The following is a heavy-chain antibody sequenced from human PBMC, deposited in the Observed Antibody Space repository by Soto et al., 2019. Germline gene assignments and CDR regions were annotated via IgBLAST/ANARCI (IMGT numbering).Heavy chain of an antibody. J-gene: IGHJ4*02. CDR2: IWYDGSNK. Sequence: GGSLRLSCAASGFTFSSYGMHWVRQAPGKGLEWVAVIWYDGSNKYYADSVKGRFTISRDNSKNTLYLQMNSLRAEDTAVYYCATVLRYFDPFDYWGQGTLVTAPQ. D-gene: IGHD3-9*01. CDR1: GFTFSSYG. CDR3: ATVLRYFDPFDY. V-gene: IGHV3-33*01.